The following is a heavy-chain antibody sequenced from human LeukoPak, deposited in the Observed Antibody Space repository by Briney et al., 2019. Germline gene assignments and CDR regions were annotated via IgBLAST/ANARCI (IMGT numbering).Heavy chain of an antibody. V-gene: IGHV4-59*12. Sequence: PSETLSLTCSVSGASITTYYWNWLRQPPGKRLEWIGYMHSRGNGITNYNPSLKSRVTMSVDTSKNQFSLKLSSVTAADTAVYYCARQTRRLYSSSWYSATPPPPFDYWGQGTLVTVSS. D-gene: IGHD6-13*01. CDR3: ARQTRRLYSSSWYSATPPPPFDY. CDR2: MHSRGNGIT. CDR1: GASITTYY. J-gene: IGHJ4*02.